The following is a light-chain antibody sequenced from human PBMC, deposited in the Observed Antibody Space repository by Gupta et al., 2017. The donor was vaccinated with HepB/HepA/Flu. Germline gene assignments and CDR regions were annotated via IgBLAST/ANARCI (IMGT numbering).Light chain of an antibody. CDR3: SSYTSSSTVV. CDR2: DVN. CDR1: SSDVGGYNY. V-gene: IGLV2-14*03. Sequence: QSALPQPASVSGSPGQSITISCTGTSSDVGGYNYVSWYQQHPGKVPKLMIYDVNNRPSGVSNRFSGSKSGNTASLTISGLQAEDEADYYCSSYTSSSTVVFGGGTKLTGL. J-gene: IGLJ2*01.